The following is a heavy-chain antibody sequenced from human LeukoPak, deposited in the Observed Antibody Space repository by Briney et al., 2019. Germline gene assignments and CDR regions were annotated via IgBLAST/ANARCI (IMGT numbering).Heavy chain of an antibody. CDR2: ISSSSSTI. V-gene: IGHV3-48*04. CDR3: ARDMRDYGMDV. D-gene: IGHD3-16*01. Sequence: GGSLRLSCAASGFTFSSYSMNWVRQAPGKGLEWVSYISSSSSTIYYPASVKGRFTISRDNAKNSLYLQMNSLRAEDTAVYYCARDMRDYGMDVWGQGTTVTVSS. J-gene: IGHJ6*02. CDR1: GFTFSSYS.